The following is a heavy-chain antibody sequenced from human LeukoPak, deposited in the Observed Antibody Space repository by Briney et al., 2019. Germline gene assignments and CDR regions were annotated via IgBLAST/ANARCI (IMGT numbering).Heavy chain of an antibody. D-gene: IGHD3-22*01. Sequence: GSLRLSCAASGFIFSNAWMNWIRQPPGKGLEWIGYVYYTGNTNYNPSLKSRVTISADTSKNQFSLNLSSVTAADTAVYYCARLRRYYDSSGYYTNIDSWGQGTLVTVSS. J-gene: IGHJ4*02. CDR1: GFIFSNAW. V-gene: IGHV4-59*08. CDR2: VYYTGNT. CDR3: ARLRRYYDSSGYYTNIDS.